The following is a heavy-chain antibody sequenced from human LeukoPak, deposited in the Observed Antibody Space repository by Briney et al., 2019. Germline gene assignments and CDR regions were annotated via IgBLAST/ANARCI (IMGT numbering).Heavy chain of an antibody. CDR3: ARDPRGRGCGTFDY. D-gene: IGHD2-21*01. CDR1: GGTFSSYA. V-gene: IGHV1-69*13. CDR2: IIPIFGTA. J-gene: IGHJ4*02. Sequence: SVKVSCKASGGTFSSYAISWVRQAPGQGLEWMGGIIPIFGTANYAQKFQGRVTITADESTSTAYMELSSLRSEDTAVYYCARDPRGRGCGTFDYWGQGTLVTVSS.